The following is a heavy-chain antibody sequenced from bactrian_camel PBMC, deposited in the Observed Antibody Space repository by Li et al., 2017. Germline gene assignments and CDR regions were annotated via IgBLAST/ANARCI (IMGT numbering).Heavy chain of an antibody. CDR2: IVPGGGST. Sequence: HVQLVESGGGSVQAGGSLRLSCAASEYTYSNYCMGWFRQSPGKERKGVAAIVPGGGSTYYADSVKGRFTISQDNARNTLYLQMNSLKPEDTAMYYCAADPCPESALAPLRFGFGYWGQGTQVTV. CDR3: AADPCPESALAPLRFGFGY. CDR1: EYTYSNYC. J-gene: IGHJ6*01. V-gene: IGHV3S1*01. D-gene: IGHD1*01.